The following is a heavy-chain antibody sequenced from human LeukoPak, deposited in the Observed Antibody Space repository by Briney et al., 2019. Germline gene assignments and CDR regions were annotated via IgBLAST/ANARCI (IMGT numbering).Heavy chain of an antibody. Sequence: GESLKISCKGSGYSFTSYWIGWVRQMPGKGLECMGIIYPGDSDTTYSPSFQGQVTISADKSISTAYLQWSSLKASDTAIYYCARGYCSGTSCYRFDYWGQGTLVTASS. CDR2: IYPGDSDT. CDR3: ARGYCSGTSCYRFDY. J-gene: IGHJ4*02. CDR1: GYSFTSYW. V-gene: IGHV5-51*01. D-gene: IGHD2-2*01.